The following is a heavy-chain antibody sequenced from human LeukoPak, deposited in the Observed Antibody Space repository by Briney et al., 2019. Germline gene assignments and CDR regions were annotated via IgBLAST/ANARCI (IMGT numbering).Heavy chain of an antibody. CDR3: ARRGWGEYYFDY. V-gene: IGHV4-38-2*02. CDR1: GYSISSGYF. Sequence: PSETLCLTCTVSGYSISSGYFWGWIRQPPGKGLEWIGTIYYSGSTYYSPSLRSRVTISVDTSKNQISLKLSSVTAADTAEYYCARRGWGEYYFDYWGQGTLVTVSS. D-gene: IGHD7-27*01. J-gene: IGHJ4*02. CDR2: IYYSGST.